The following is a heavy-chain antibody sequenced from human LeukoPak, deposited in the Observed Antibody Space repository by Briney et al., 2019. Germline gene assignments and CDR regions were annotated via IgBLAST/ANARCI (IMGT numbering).Heavy chain of an antibody. CDR2: INHSGST. Sequence: PSETLSLTCAVYGGSFSGYYWSWIRQPPGKGLEWIGEINHSGSTKYKPSLKSRVTISVATSKNQFSLKVYSVTAADTAVYFCARGRVSSSTWYSTYYYYFYMDVWGKGTTVTVSS. D-gene: IGHD6-13*01. CDR1: GGSFSGYY. V-gene: IGHV4-34*01. J-gene: IGHJ6*03. CDR3: ARGRVSSSTWYSTYYYYFYMDV.